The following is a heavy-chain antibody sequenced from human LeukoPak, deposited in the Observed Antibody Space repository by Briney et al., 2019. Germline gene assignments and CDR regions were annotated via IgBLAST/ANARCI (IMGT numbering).Heavy chain of an antibody. J-gene: IGHJ3*02. D-gene: IGHD5-12*01. Sequence: GGSLRLSCAASGFTFSSYSMNWVRQAPGKGLEWVSYISSSSSTIYYADSVRGRFTISRDSAKNSLYLQMNGLRAEDTAVYYCARGRGGYRSRDAFDIWGQGTMVTVSS. CDR3: ARGRGGYRSRDAFDI. CDR1: GFTFSSYS. CDR2: ISSSSSTI. V-gene: IGHV3-48*01.